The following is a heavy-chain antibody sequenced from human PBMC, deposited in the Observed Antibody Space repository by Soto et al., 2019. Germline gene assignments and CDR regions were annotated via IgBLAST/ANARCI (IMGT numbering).Heavy chain of an antibody. D-gene: IGHD2-21*02. CDR3: GRDPGYGGNSVDY. Sequence: QVQLVESGGGVVQPGRSLRLSCAASGFTFSSYAMHWVRQAPGKGLEWVAVISYDGSNKYYADSVKGRFTISRDNSKNTLYLQMNILRAEDTAVYYCGRDPGYGGNSVDYWGQGTLVTVSS. CDR2: ISYDGSNK. CDR1: GFTFSSYA. J-gene: IGHJ4*02. V-gene: IGHV3-30-3*01.